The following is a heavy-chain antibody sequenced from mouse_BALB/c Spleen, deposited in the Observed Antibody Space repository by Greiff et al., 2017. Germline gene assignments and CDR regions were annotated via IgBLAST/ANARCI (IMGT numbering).Heavy chain of an antibody. Sequence: QVQLQQSGAELARPGASVKLSCKASGYTFTDYYINWVKQRTGQGLEWIGEIYPGSGNTYYNEKFKGKATLTADKSSSTAYMQLSSLTSEDSAVYFCARHGNNEGYAMDYWGQGTSVTVSS. J-gene: IGHJ4*01. CDR2: IYPGSGNT. V-gene: IGHV1-77*01. CDR1: GYTFTDYY. D-gene: IGHD2-1*01. CDR3: ARHGNNEGYAMDY.